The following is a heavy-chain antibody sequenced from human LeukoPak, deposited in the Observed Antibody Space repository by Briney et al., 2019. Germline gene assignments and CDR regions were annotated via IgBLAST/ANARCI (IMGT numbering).Heavy chain of an antibody. CDR1: GFTFDDYA. CDR3: ARDQFKCRSSTSCYVDPLDY. D-gene: IGHD2-2*01. J-gene: IGHJ4*02. CDR2: ISWNSGSI. Sequence: PGGSLRLSCAASGFTFDDYAMHWVRQAPGKGLEWVSGISWNSGSIGYADSVKGRFTISRDNAKNSLYLQMNSLRAEDTAVYYCARDQFKCRSSTSCYVDPLDYWGQGTLVTVSS. V-gene: IGHV3-9*01.